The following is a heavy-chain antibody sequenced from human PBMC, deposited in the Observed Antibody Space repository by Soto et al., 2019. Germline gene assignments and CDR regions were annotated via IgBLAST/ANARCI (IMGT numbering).Heavy chain of an antibody. CDR3: ARRRVAASYGMDV. Sequence: SETLSLTCAVSSGSISSRSWWSLVRQSPGKGLEWIGEINHSGGTNYNPSLKSRVTISVDTSKNQFSLELSSVTAADTAVYYCARRRVAASYGMDVWGQGTTDTVSS. CDR2: INHSGGT. CDR1: SGSISSRSW. J-gene: IGHJ6*02. V-gene: IGHV4-4*02. D-gene: IGHD2-15*01.